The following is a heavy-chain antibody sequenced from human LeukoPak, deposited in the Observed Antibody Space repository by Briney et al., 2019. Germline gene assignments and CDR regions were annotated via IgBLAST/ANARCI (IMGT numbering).Heavy chain of an antibody. V-gene: IGHV3-23*01. CDR1: GFTFSSYA. CDR3: AKGMFYYGSGSSDY. D-gene: IGHD3-10*01. CDR2: ISDSGGST. J-gene: IGHJ4*02. Sequence: PGGSLRLSCAASGFTFSSYAMSWVRQAPGKGLDWASSISDSGGSTHYADSVKGRITISRDNSKNTLYLQMNSLRAEDTAPYYCAKGMFYYGSGSSDYWGQGTLVTVPS.